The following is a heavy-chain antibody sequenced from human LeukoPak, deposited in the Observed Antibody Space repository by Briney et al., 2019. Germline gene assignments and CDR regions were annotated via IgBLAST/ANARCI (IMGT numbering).Heavy chain of an antibody. CDR3: ARGETAMGYYYYYYMDV. J-gene: IGHJ6*03. V-gene: IGHV3-7*01. CDR2: IKQDGSEK. CDR1: GFTFSSYC. D-gene: IGHD5-18*01. Sequence: GGSLRLSCAAYGFTFSSYCMSWGRQAPGQGLEWVANIKQDGSEKYYVDSVKGRFTISRDNANNSLYLQMNSLRAEDTAVYYCARGETAMGYYYYYYMDVWGKGTTVTVSS.